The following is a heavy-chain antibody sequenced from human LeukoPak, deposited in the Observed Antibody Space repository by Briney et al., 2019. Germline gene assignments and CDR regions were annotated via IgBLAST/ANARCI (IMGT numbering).Heavy chain of an antibody. CDR3: AKGKREWELLPFAY. D-gene: IGHD1-26*01. Sequence: PGGSLRLSCAASGFTFTNYDMTWVRQAPGKGLEWVSAISGPGGNTYYTDSVKGRFTISRDNSKNTLYLEMNSLRAEDTALYYCAKGKREWELLPFAYWGQGTLVTVSS. CDR1: GFTFTNYD. CDR2: ISGPGGNT. J-gene: IGHJ4*02. V-gene: IGHV3-23*01.